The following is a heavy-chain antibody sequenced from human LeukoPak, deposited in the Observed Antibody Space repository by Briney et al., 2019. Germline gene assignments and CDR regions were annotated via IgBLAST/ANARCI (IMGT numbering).Heavy chain of an antibody. CDR1: GGSFSGYY. V-gene: IGHV4-34*01. D-gene: IGHD3-3*01. CDR3: ARETYYDFWSGYYSFDY. Sequence: SETLSLTCAVYGGSFSGYYWSWIRQPPGKGLEWIGEINHSGSTNYNPSLKSRVTISVDTSKNQFSLKLSSVTPEDTAVYYCARETYYDFWSGYYSFDYWGQGTLVTVSS. J-gene: IGHJ4*02. CDR2: INHSGST.